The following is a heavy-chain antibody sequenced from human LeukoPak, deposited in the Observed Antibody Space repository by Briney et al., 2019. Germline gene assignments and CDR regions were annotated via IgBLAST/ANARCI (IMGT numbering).Heavy chain of an antibody. V-gene: IGHV3-7*03. CDR2: KKQDGSEK. J-gene: IGHJ4*02. Sequence: GGSLRLSCAASGFTFGDTWMNWVRQVPGQGLEWVANKKQDGSEKFYVASVKGRFTISRDNGKSSLYLQMNSLRAEDTALYYCATSYDMGWLVGYWGQGTLVTVSS. D-gene: IGHD3/OR15-3a*01. CDR1: GFTFGDTW. CDR3: ATSYDMGWLVGY.